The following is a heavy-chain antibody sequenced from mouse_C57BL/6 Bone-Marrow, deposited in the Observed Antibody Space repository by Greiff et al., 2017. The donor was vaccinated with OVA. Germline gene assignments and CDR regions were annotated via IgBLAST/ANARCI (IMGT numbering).Heavy chain of an antibody. CDR2: ISSGSSTI. CDR1: GFTFSDYG. J-gene: IGHJ1*03. V-gene: IGHV5-17*01. Sequence: EVKLEESGGGLVKPGGSLKLSCAASGFTFSDYGMHWVRQAPEKGLEWVAYISSGSSTIYYADTVKGRFTISRDNAKNTLFLQMTSLRSEDTAMYYCARLYWYFDVWGTGTTVTVSS. CDR3: ARLYWYFDV.